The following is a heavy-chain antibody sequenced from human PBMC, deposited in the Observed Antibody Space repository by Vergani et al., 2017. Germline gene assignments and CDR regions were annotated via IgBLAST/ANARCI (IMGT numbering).Heavy chain of an antibody. Sequence: QVQLVQSGAEVKKPGASVKVSCKASGYTFTSYGISWVLQAPGQGLEWMGWISAYNGNTNYAQKLQGRVTMTTDTSTSTAYMELRSLRSDDTAVYYCARGTYYDFWSGYSGHRDWFDPWGQGTLVTVSS. V-gene: IGHV1-18*01. J-gene: IGHJ5*02. D-gene: IGHD3-3*01. CDR2: ISAYNGNT. CDR1: GYTFTSYG. CDR3: ARGTYYDFWSGYSGHRDWFDP.